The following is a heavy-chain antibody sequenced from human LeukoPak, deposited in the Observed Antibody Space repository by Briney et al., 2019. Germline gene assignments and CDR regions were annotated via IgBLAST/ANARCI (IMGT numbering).Heavy chain of an antibody. D-gene: IGHD3-3*01. Sequence: PSETLSLTCTVSGGSTTSHNWSWIRHPPGEGLEWIGYIYYSVSTNYTPSPKRRVTLSGDTSKNQFSLKLGSVTAADWAVYYCARYDFWSGFSLWGQGTLVTVSS. CDR3: ARYDFWSGFSL. CDR1: GGSTTSHN. J-gene: IGHJ4*02. CDR2: IYYSVST. V-gene: IGHV4-59*11.